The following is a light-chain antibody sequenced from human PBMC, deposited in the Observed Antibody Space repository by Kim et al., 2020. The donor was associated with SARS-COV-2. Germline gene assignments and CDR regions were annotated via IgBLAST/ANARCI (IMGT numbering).Light chain of an antibody. CDR2: DND. V-gene: IGLV1-51*01. CDR3: GAWDSSLDAYV. Sequence: GQGVTISCSGSNSNIGDNYVSWYQQLPGTAPKLLIYDNDKRPAGIPDRFSGSKSGTSATLGITRLQTGDEADYHCGAWDSSLDAYVFGTGTKVTVL. J-gene: IGLJ1*01. CDR1: NSNIGDNY.